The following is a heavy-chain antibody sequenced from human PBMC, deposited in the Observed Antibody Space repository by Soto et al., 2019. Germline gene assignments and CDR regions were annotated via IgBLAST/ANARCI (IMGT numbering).Heavy chain of an antibody. D-gene: IGHD1-1*01. CDR3: AKARTGIYRYYYGMDV. V-gene: IGHV3-23*01. J-gene: IGHJ6*02. Sequence: GGSLRLSCAGSGFTFSSYAMSWVRQAPGKGLEWVAGMSGSGGSIYYADSVKGRLTISRDNSKSTLYLHMNSLRAEDTALYYCAKARTGIYRYYYGMDVWGQGTTVTVSS. CDR2: MSGSGGSI. CDR1: GFTFSSYA.